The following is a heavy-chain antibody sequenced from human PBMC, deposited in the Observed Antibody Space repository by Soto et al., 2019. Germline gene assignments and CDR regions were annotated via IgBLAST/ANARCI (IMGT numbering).Heavy chain of an antibody. Sequence: GGSLRLSCAASGFTFSSYGMHWVRQAPGKGLEWVAVISYDGSNKYYADSVKGRFTISRDNSKNTLYLQMNSLRAEDTAVYYCAGYSSSSLHYFDYWGQGTLVTVSS. D-gene: IGHD6-6*01. V-gene: IGHV3-30*03. CDR2: ISYDGSNK. CDR3: AGYSSSSLHYFDY. CDR1: GFTFSSYG. J-gene: IGHJ4*02.